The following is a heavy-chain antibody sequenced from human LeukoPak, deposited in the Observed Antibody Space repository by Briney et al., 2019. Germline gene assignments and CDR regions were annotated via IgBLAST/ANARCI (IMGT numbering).Heavy chain of an antibody. CDR3: ARGGVQQWLQDY. V-gene: IGHV3-21*01. D-gene: IGHD5-18*01. CDR2: ISSGSIYI. Sequence: PGGSLRLSCAASGFTFSSYSMNWVRQAPGKGLEWVSSISSGSIYIYYADSVKGRFTISRDNAKNSLFLQMNGLRAEDSAVYFCARGGVQQWLQDYWGQGTLVTVSS. CDR1: GFTFSSYS. J-gene: IGHJ4*02.